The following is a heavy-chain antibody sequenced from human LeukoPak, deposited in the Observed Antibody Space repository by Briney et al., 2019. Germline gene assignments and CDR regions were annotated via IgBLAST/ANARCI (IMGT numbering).Heavy chain of an antibody. CDR2: ISAYNGNT. CDR3: ARVLREDWSRKGAFDY. J-gene: IGHJ4*02. D-gene: IGHD3/OR15-3a*01. Sequence: ASVKVSCKASGYTFTSYGISWVRQAPGQGLEWMGWISAYNGNTNYAQKLQGRVTMTTDTSTSTAYMELRSLRSDDTAVYYCARVLREDWSRKGAFDYWGQGTLVTVSS. CDR1: GYTFTSYG. V-gene: IGHV1-18*01.